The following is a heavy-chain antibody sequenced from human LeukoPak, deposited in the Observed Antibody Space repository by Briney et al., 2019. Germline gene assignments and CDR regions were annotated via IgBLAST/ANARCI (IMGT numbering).Heavy chain of an antibody. D-gene: IGHD3-16*01. Sequence: ASVTVSCKASGYTFTSYGIAWVRQAPGQGLQWMGWISANNGDTSYSQKLQGRVTMTTDTSTNTAYMELRSLTSDDTVVYYCARDPPGLTLGSPGDYWGQGTLVIVSS. J-gene: IGHJ4*02. CDR3: ARDPPGLTLGSPGDY. CDR1: GYTFTSYG. V-gene: IGHV1-18*01. CDR2: ISANNGDT.